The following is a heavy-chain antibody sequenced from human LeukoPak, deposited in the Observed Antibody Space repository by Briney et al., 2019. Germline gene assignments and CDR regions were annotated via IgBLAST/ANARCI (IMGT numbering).Heavy chain of an antibody. CDR2: INPNSGGT. Sequence: GASVKVSCKASGYTLTGYYMQWVRHAPGQGLEWMGWINPNSGGTNYAQKFQGRVTMTRDTSISTAYMERSMLRSDDTAVYYCARGVSMVSSGYYCWGQGTLVTVSS. CDR3: ARGVSMVSSGYYC. J-gene: IGHJ4*02. D-gene: IGHD3-22*01. V-gene: IGHV1-2*02. CDR1: GYTLTGYY.